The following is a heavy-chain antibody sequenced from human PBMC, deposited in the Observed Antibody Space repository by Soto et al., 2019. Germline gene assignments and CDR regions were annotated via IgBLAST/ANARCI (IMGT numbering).Heavy chain of an antibody. V-gene: IGHV1-69*05. J-gene: IGHJ6*02. CDR2: IIPIVGTA. Sequence: VQLVPSGAEVKTPGSSVKVSCKASGGTFSSDAISWVRQAPGQALVRMGGIIPIVGTATYAQKFQGRVTTTTDESTSTGDIELSIPRSEGTAVYYGAGPSRGEGYCNGMDVWGHGTTVTVS. CDR1: GGTFSSDA. CDR3: AGPSRGEGYCNGMDV. D-gene: IGHD5-12*01.